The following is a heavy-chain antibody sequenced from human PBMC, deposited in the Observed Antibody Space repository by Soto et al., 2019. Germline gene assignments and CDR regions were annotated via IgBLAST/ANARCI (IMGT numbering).Heavy chain of an antibody. V-gene: IGHV1-46*01. Sequence: QVQLMQSGAEVKKPGASVKVSCKASGDTFTDYYIHWVRQAPGQGLEWMGKVNPNGGHTTYAQHFLVRVTMTRDTSNSTLYMELTSLTSDDTAIYYCARGGHVVVVTADLDYWGQGTLVTVSS. CDR2: VNPNGGHT. CDR3: ARGGHVVVVTADLDY. J-gene: IGHJ4*02. D-gene: IGHD2-21*02. CDR1: GDTFTDYY.